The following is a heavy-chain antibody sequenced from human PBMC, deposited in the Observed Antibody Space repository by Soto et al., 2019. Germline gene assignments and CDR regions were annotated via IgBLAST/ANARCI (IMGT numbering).Heavy chain of an antibody. Sequence: QVQLVESGGGVVQPGRSLRLSCAASGFSFSNDAMHWVRLAPGKGLEWVAVISYDESNKDYADSVEGRFTVSRDNSKNTLYLHMDSLRADDTAVYFCAKVGPYGDFLSAFDLWGQGTMVTVSS. D-gene: IGHD3-10*01. CDR3: AKVGPYGDFLSAFDL. V-gene: IGHV3-30-3*01. J-gene: IGHJ3*01. CDR2: ISYDESNK. CDR1: GFSFSNDA.